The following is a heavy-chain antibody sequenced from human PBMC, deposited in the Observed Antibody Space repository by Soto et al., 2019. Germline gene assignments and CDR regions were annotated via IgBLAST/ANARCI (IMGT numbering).Heavy chain of an antibody. J-gene: IGHJ4*02. CDR3: ARQRHSYYDFSYPNFDY. V-gene: IGHV1-18*01. CDR2: INAQNGDT. D-gene: IGHD3-3*01. Sequence: ASVKVSCKASGYTFTSHGFSWVRQAPGQGLEWMGWINAQNGDTNYAQKFQGRATLTTDTSTTTAYMELRNLRSDDTAVYYCARQRHSYYDFSYPNFDYWGQGALVTVAS. CDR1: GYTFTSHG.